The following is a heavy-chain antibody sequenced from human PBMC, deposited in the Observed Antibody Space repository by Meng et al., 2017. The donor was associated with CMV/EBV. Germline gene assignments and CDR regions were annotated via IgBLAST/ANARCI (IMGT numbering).Heavy chain of an antibody. Sequence: GESLKISCEASGFTFSSYAMSWVRQAPGKGLEWVSVIYSGGSTYYADSVKGRFTISRDNSKNTLYLQMNSLRAEDTAVYYCARPSEGYYYGMDVWGQGTTVTVSS. J-gene: IGHJ6*02. V-gene: IGHV3-53*01. CDR2: IYSGGST. CDR1: GFTFSSYA. CDR3: ARPSEGYYYGMDV.